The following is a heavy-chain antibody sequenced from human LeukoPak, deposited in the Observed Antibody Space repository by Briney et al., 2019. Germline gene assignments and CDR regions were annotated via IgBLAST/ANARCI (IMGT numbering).Heavy chain of an antibody. CDR1: GGSISGYF. V-gene: IGHV4-59*08. Sequence: MTSETLSLTCTVSGGSISGYFWSWIRQPPGKGLEWIGYIYYSGSTNYNPSLKSRVPISVDTSKNQFSLKLSSVTAADTAVYYCAIHGVYNWNDYAFDVWGQGTMVTVSS. CDR3: AIHGVYNWNDYAFDV. J-gene: IGHJ3*01. CDR2: IYYSGST. D-gene: IGHD1-1*01.